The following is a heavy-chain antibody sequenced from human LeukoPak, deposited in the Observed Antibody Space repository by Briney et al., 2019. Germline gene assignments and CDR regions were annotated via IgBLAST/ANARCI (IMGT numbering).Heavy chain of an antibody. CDR2: ISGSGATT. CDR3: AKGPGAAVAKRYIQH. Sequence: PGGSLRLSCAAPGFIFTSYAMSWVRHTPGKGLEWVSGISGSGATTYYADSVKGRLTISRDNSKSSLSLQMNSLRTEDTALYYCAKGPGAAVAKRYIQHWGQGTLVTVSS. V-gene: IGHV3-23*01. CDR1: GFIFTSYA. J-gene: IGHJ1*01. D-gene: IGHD6-19*01.